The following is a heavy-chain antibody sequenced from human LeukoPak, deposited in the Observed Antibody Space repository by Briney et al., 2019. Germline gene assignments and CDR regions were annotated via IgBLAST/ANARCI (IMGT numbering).Heavy chain of an antibody. CDR2: INHSGST. V-gene: IGHV4-34*01. Sequence: SETLSLTCAVYGGSFSGYYWSWIRQPPGKGLEWIGEINHSGSTNYNPSLKSQVTISVDTSKNQFSLKLSSVTAADTAVYYCARDNYGSGRGADYWGQGTLVTVSS. CDR3: ARDNYGSGRGADY. D-gene: IGHD3-10*01. CDR1: GGSFSGYY. J-gene: IGHJ4*02.